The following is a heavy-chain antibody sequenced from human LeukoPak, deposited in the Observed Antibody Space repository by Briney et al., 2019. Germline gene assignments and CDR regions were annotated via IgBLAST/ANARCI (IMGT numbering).Heavy chain of an antibody. J-gene: IGHJ5*02. CDR1: GGSISSGDYY. CDR3: ASGRGYSSSSRRFDP. D-gene: IGHD6-6*01. Sequence: SQTLSLTCTVPGGSISSGDYYWSWIRQPPGEGLERIGYIYYRGSTYYNPSLKSRVTISVDTSKNQFSLKLSSVTAADTAVYYCASGRGYSSSSRRFDPWGQGTLVTVSS. CDR2: IYYRGST. V-gene: IGHV4-30-4*08.